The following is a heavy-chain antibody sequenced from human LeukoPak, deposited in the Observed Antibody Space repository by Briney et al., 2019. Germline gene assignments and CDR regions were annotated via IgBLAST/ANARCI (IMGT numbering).Heavy chain of an antibody. CDR2: IYYSGST. V-gene: IGHV4-31*03. CDR3: ARARFVVVPAATRDPTYFDY. CDR1: GDSVSSAAYC. Sequence: SETLSLTCTVSGDSVSSAAYCWSWVRQHPGKGLEWIGYIYYSGSTYYNPSLKSRVTISVDTSKNQFSLKLSSVTAADTAVYYCARARFVVVPAATRDPTYFDYWGQGTLVTVSS. D-gene: IGHD2-2*01. J-gene: IGHJ4*02.